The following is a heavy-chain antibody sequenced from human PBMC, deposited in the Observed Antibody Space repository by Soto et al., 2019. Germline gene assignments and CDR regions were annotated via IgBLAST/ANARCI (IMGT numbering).Heavy chain of an antibody. J-gene: IGHJ6*03. CDR1: GYSFTSYW. CDR3: ARRPTYYYDSSGPYYMDV. D-gene: IGHD3-22*01. CDR2: IYPGDSDT. Sequence: GESLKISCKGSGYSFTSYWIGWVRQMPGKGLEWMGIIYPGDSDTRYSPSFQGQVTISADKSISTAYLQWSSLKASDTAMYYCARRPTYYYDSSGPYYMDVWGKGTTVTVSS. V-gene: IGHV5-51*01.